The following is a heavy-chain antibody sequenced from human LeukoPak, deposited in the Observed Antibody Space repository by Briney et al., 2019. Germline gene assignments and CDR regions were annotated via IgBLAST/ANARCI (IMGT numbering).Heavy chain of an antibody. Sequence: GGSLRLSCAASGFTFSNAWMSWVRQAPGKGLEWVGRIKSKTDGGTTDYAAPVKVRFTISRDDSKNTLYLQMTSVKTEDTAVYYCTTGNVVVPAAISGWGQGTLVTVSS. D-gene: IGHD2-2*01. CDR1: GFTFSNAW. J-gene: IGHJ4*02. CDR2: IKSKTDGGTT. CDR3: TTGNVVVPAAISG. V-gene: IGHV3-15*01.